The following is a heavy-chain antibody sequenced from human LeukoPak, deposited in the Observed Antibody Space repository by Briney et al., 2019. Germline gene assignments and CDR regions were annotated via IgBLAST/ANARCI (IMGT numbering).Heavy chain of an antibody. D-gene: IGHD3-9*01. CDR1: GFTLSNSE. V-gene: IGHV3-48*03. J-gene: IGHJ4*02. CDR3: ARGSLAIFD. CDR2: ISSSGRTI. Sequence: GGSLRLSCAASGFTLSNSEMNWVRQAPGKGLEWVSYISSSGRTIYYADSVKGRFTISRDNAKNSLYLQVNSLRAEDTAVYYCARGSLAIFDWGRGTLVTVSS.